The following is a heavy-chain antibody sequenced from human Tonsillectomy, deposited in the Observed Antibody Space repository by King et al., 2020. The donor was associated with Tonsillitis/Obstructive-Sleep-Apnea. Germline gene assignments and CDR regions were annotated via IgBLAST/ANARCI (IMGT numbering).Heavy chain of an antibody. CDR1: GGSISSYY. D-gene: IGHD1-26*01. Sequence: VQLQESGPGLVKPSETLSLTCTVSGGSISSYYWSWIRQPPGKGLEWIGYIYYSGSTNYNPSLKSRVTISVDTSKNPFSLKLSSVTAADTAVYYCARHNRGRGSYTFDYWGQEPWSPSPQ. CDR2: IYYSGST. CDR3: ARHNRGRGSYTFDY. J-gene: IGHJ4*01. V-gene: IGHV4-59*08.